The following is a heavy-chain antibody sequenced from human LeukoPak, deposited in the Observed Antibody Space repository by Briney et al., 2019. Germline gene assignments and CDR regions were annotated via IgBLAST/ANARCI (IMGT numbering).Heavy chain of an antibody. CDR2: ISGGGGGT. CDR3: ANSLYGYYFDY. Sequence: PGGSLRLSCAASGFTFSSCAMNWVRQAPGKGLEWDSAISGGGGGTYYADSVKGRFTISRDNSKNTLYLQMNSLRAEDTAVYYCANSLYGYYFDYWGQGTLVTVSS. CDR1: GFTFSSCA. J-gene: IGHJ4*02. D-gene: IGHD2-8*01. V-gene: IGHV3-23*01.